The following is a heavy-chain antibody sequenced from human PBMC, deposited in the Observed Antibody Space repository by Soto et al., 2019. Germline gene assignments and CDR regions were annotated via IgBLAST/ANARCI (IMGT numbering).Heavy chain of an antibody. CDR1: GFTFRSYA. D-gene: IGHD1-1*01. J-gene: IGHJ6*02. CDR2: ISGSGGST. Sequence: PGGSLRLSCAASGFTFRSYAKSWVRQAPGKGLEWVSGISGSGGSTYYADSVKGRFTISRDNSKNTLYLQMNSLRVEDTAVYYCAKGSGLEPNYYGMDVWGQGTPVTVYS. CDR3: AKGSGLEPNYYGMDV. V-gene: IGHV3-23*01.